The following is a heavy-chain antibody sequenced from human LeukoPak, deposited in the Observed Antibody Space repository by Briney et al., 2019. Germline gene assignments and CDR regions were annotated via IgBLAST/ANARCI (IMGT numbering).Heavy chain of an antibody. Sequence: PGGSLRLSCAASGFTFSSYAMHWVRQAPGKGLEWVAVISYDGSNKYYADSVKGRFTISRDNSKNTLYLQMNSLRAEDTAVYYCARDIMSIKPDYYFDYWGQGTLVTVSS. V-gene: IGHV3-30-3*01. CDR1: GFTFSSYA. J-gene: IGHJ4*02. CDR2: ISYDGSNK. CDR3: ARDIMSIKPDYYFDY. D-gene: IGHD3-16*01.